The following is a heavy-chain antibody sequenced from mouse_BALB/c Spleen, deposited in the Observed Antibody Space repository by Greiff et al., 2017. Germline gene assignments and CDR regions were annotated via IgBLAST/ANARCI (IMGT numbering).Heavy chain of an antibody. Sequence: QVQLMQPGAELVKPGASVKLSCKASGYTFTSYYMYWVKQRPGQGLEWIGGINASNGGTNFNEKFKSKATMNVDKSTSTAYMQLSSLTSEDSAVYYCTRCFNGMDYWGQGTSVTVSS. J-gene: IGHJ4*01. CDR1: GYTFTSYY. CDR2: INASNGGT. V-gene: IGHV1S81*02. CDR3: TRCFNGMDY.